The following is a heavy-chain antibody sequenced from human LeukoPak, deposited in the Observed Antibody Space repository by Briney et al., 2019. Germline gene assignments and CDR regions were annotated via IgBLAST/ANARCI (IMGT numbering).Heavy chain of an antibody. CDR3: ARLRRRITMVRGVNCWFDP. CDR1: VGSISSGGYS. Sequence: PSETLSLTCAVSVGSISSGGYSWNWIRQPPGKGLEWIGYIHYSGSTYYHPSLKSRVTISVDTSKNQFSLKLSSVTAADTAVYYCARLRRRITMVRGVNCWFDPWGQGTLVTVSS. CDR2: IHYSGST. V-gene: IGHV4-30-4*07. J-gene: IGHJ5*02. D-gene: IGHD3-10*01.